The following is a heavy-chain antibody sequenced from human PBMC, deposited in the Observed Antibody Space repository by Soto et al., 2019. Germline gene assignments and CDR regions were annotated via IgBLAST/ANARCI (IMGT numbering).Heavy chain of an antibody. CDR3: ATLGYCSSTSCYDY. D-gene: IGHD2-2*01. CDR1: GFTFDDYA. V-gene: IGHV3-9*01. CDR2: ISWNSGSI. J-gene: IGHJ4*02. Sequence: EVQLVESGGGLVQPGRSLRLSCAASGFTFDDYAMHWVRQAPGKGLEWVSGISWNSGSIGYADSVKGRFTISRDNAKNSLYLQMNSLRAEDTALYYCATLGYCSSTSCYDYWGQGTLVTVSS.